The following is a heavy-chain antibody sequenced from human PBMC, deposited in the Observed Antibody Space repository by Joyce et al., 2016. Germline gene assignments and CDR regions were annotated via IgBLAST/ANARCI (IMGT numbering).Heavy chain of an antibody. CDR1: SSSSFY. CDR3: ARQSVAATRFSDWFDP. Sequence: SSSSFYWGWIRQPPGEGLEWIGSIYYSGSTYYNPALKSRVTISVDTSKYQFSLKLTSLTAADTAVYYGARQSVAATRFSDWFDPWGQGTLVTVSS. CDR2: IYYSGST. V-gene: IGHV4-39*01. J-gene: IGHJ5*02. D-gene: IGHD6-19*01.